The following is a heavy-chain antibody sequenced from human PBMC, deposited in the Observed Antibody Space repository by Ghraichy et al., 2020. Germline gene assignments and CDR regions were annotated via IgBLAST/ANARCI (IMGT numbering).Heavy chain of an antibody. CDR3: AKAYSSGWSTHKYYFDY. V-gene: IGHV3-23*01. J-gene: IGHJ4*02. Sequence: GESLNISCAASGFTFSSYAMSWVRQAPGKGLEWVSAISGSGGSTYYADSVKGRFTISRDNSKNTLYLQMNSLRAEDTAVYYCAKAYSSGWSTHKYYFDYWGQGTLVTVSS. D-gene: IGHD6-19*01. CDR2: ISGSGGST. CDR1: GFTFSSYA.